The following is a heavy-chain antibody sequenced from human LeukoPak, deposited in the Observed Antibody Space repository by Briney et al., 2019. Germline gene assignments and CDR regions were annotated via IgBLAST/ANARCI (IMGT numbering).Heavy chain of an antibody. CDR3: ARGLRFGETLGDY. D-gene: IGHD3-10*01. CDR1: GFTFSSYE. CDR2: ISSSGSTI. Sequence: GGSLRLSCTASGFTFSSYEMNWVRQAPGKGLEWVSYISSSGSTIYYADSVKGRFTISRDNAKNSLYLQMNSLRAEDTAVYYCARGLRFGETLGDYWGQGTLVTVSS. V-gene: IGHV3-48*03. J-gene: IGHJ4*02.